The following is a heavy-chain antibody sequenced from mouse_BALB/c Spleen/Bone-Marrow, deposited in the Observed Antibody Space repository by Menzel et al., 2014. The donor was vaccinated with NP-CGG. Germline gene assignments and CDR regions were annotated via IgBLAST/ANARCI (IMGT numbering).Heavy chain of an antibody. D-gene: IGHD2-1*01. CDR3: CCGNYYLAY. CDR1: GYTFTRYW. CDR2: INPSTGYT. Sequence: QVQLQQSGAELAKPGASVKMSCKASGYTFTRYWMHRVKQRPGQGLEWIGYINPSTGYTEYNQKFKDKATLSADKSSSTAYMQLRSLTSEDSAVYYCCCGNYYLAYWGQGTLVTVSA. V-gene: IGHV1-7*01. J-gene: IGHJ3*01.